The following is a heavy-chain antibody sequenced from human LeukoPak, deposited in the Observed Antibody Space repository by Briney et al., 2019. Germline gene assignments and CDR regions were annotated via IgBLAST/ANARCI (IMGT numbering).Heavy chain of an antibody. V-gene: IGHV3-7*01. CDR3: ARVYYDFWSGYLSYPTPDY. CDR2: IKQDGRER. Sequence: GGSLRLSCAASGFTLSSFWMSWVRQTPGKGLEWVANIKQDGRERYYADSVKGRFTISRDNAKNTLYLQMNSLRAEDTAVYYCARVYYDFWSGYLSYPTPDYWGQGTLVTVSS. J-gene: IGHJ4*02. D-gene: IGHD3-3*01. CDR1: GFTLSSFW.